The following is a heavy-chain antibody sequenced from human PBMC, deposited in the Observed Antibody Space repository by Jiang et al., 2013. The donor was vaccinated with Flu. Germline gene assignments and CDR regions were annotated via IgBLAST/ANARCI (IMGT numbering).Heavy chain of an antibody. V-gene: IGHV1-18*01. CDR2: ISAYNGNT. D-gene: IGHD2-2*01. CDR1: YG. J-gene: IGHJ6*02. CDR3: ARELTEELRQLPYYYYYGMDV. Sequence: YGISWVRQAPGQGLEWMGWISAYNGNTNYAQKLQGRVTMTTDTSTSTAYMELRSLRSDDTAVYYCARELTEELRQLPYYYYYGMDVWGQGTTVTVSS.